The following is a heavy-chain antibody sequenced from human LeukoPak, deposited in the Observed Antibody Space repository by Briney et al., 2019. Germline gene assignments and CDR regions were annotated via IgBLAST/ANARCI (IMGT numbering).Heavy chain of an antibody. J-gene: IGHJ4*02. CDR1: GFTLSSYS. CDR3: ARDLTVYGGNPLYYFDY. CDR2: IYSGGST. Sequence: GGSLRLSCAASGFTLSSYSMNWVRQAPGKGLEWVSVIYSGGSTYYTDSVKGRFTISRDISKNTLYLQMNSLRAEDTAVYYCARDLTVYGGNPLYYFDYWGQGTLVTVSS. V-gene: IGHV3-66*01. D-gene: IGHD4-23*01.